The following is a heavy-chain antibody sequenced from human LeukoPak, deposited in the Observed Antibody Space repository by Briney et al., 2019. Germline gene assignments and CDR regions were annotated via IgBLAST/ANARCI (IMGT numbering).Heavy chain of an antibody. Sequence: SQTLSLTCAISGDSVSRNSGSWSWIRQSPSRGLEWLGRTYYRSKWYNDYAVSVKSRITINAETSENQFSLQLNSVTPEDTAVYYCAQTRRAWGLHDAFDIWGQGTTVTVSS. CDR1: GDSVSRNSGS. CDR3: AQTRRAWGLHDAFDI. J-gene: IGHJ3*02. D-gene: IGHD3-16*01. CDR2: TYYRSKWYN. V-gene: IGHV6-1*01.